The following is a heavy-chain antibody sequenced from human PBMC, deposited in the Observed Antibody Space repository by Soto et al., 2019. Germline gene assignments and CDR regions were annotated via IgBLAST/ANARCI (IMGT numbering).Heavy chain of an antibody. CDR1: GYTFTDYD. J-gene: IGHJ3*02. CDR2: ISAYNDNT. CDR3: MTGYYSLHAFHI. V-gene: IGHV1-18*01. D-gene: IGHD3-9*01. Sequence: QVQLVQSGAEVKKPGASVKVSCQASGYTFTDYDISWVRQAPGQGLEWMGWISAYNDNTNYAQKLQGRVTMTTDTSTSIAYMELRRLIYDDTNVYYFMTGYYSLHAFHIWCQGTMVTVSS.